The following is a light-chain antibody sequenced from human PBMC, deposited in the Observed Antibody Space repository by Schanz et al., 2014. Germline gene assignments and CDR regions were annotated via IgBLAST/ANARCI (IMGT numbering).Light chain of an antibody. CDR3: SSCTSNSTWV. CDR1: SSDVGGHNY. Sequence: QSALTQPASVSGSPGQSITISCTGTSSDVGGHNYVSWYQQHPGKAPKLMIYDVTHRPSGVSNRFSGSKSGNTASLTISGLQAEDEADYYCSSCTSNSTWVFGGGTKLTVL. CDR2: DVT. J-gene: IGLJ3*02. V-gene: IGLV2-14*01.